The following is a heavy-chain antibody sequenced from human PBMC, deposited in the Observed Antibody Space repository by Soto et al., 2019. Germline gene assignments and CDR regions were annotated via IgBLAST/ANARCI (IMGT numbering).Heavy chain of an antibody. D-gene: IGHD2-15*01. CDR3: AKYTLSPEDH. CDR2: LYAGGNT. J-gene: IGHJ4*02. CDR1: GFTFSGHW. Sequence: GGSLRLSCAASGFTFSGHWMHWVRQAPGKGLVWVSTLYAGGNTYYADSVKGRFTISRDDAKNTLYLQMNSLRADDTGVYYCAKYTLSPEDHWGQGTLVTVSS. V-gene: IGHV3-66*01.